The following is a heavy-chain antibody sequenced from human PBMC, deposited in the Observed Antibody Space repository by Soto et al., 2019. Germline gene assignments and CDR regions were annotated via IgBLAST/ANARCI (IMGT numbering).Heavy chain of an antibody. CDR3: ARGPRGYVYYHGMDV. Sequence: XETLSLTCTVSGGSISSYYCSWIRQSSGKGLEWIGRIDTSGTTNYNPSLKNRVTMSVDASKSQFSLKLSSVTAADTAVYYCARGPRGYVYYHGMDVWGQGTPVTVSS. CDR2: IDTSGTT. J-gene: IGHJ6*02. CDR1: GGSISSYY. D-gene: IGHD3-10*01. V-gene: IGHV4-4*07.